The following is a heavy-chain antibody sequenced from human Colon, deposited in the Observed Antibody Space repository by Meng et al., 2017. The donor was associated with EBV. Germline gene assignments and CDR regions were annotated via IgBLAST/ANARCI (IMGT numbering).Heavy chain of an antibody. CDR3: ARDYYASGFVFDL. CDR1: GDPIESENG. V-gene: IGHV4-4*02. Sequence: EPGPRLEKPAGTRHLPAALSGDPIESENGWNGVRQTPGKGLEWIGEISHSGTTNYNPSLKSRVTISIDKSKNQFSLKLTSVTAADTAVYYCARDYYASGFVFDLWGQGTLVTVSS. D-gene: IGHD3-10*01. CDR2: ISHSGTT. J-gene: IGHJ5*02.